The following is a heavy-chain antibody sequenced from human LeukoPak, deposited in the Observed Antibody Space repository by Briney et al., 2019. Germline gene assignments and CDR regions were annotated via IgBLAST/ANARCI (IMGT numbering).Heavy chain of an antibody. CDR3: ATAGCTDGICYLDH. D-gene: IGHD2-8*01. V-gene: IGHV3-23*01. Sequence: GGSLRLSCAGSGFTFSSYAMTWVRQAPGKGLEWVSGTIGSGGSTYYADSVNGRFTMSRDNSKNTLYLQMNSLRAEDTAVYYCATAGCTDGICYLDHWGQGTLVTVSS. J-gene: IGHJ4*02. CDR1: GFTFSSYA. CDR2: TIGSGGST.